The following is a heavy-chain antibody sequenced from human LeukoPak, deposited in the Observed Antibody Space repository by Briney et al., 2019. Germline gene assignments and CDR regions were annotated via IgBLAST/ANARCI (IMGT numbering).Heavy chain of an antibody. CDR3: ARDPILGVRGVIDYYYYYYMDV. Sequence: GASVKVSCKASGYTFTGYYMHWVRQAPGQGLEWMGWINPNSGGTNYAQKFQGRVTMTRDTSISTAYMELSRLRSDDTAVYYCARDPILGVRGVIDYYYYYYMDVWGKGTTVTVSS. D-gene: IGHD3-10*01. CDR1: GYTFTGYY. V-gene: IGHV1-2*02. CDR2: INPNSGGT. J-gene: IGHJ6*03.